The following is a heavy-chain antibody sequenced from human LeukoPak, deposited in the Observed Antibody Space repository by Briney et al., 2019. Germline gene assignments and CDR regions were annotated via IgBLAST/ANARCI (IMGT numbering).Heavy chain of an antibody. CDR2: IYYSGST. V-gene: IGHV4-31*03. J-gene: IGHJ5*02. D-gene: IGHD5-12*01. CDR1: GGSISSGGYY. Sequence: SETLSLTYTVSGGSISSGGYYWSWIRQHPGKGLEWIGYIYYSGSTYYNPSLKSRVTISVDTSKNQFSLKLSSVTAADTAVYYCARGGYVNNWFDPWGQGTLVTVSS. CDR3: ARGGYVNNWFDP.